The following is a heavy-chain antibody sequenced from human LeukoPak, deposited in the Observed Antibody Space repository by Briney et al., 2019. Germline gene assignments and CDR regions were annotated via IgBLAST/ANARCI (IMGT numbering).Heavy chain of an antibody. CDR2: INHSGST. V-gene: IGHV4-34*01. CDR1: GGSFSGYY. D-gene: IGHD3-16*02. J-gene: IGHJ2*01. Sequence: NASETLSLTCAVYGGSFSGYYWSWIRQPPGKGLEWIGEINHSGSTNYNPSLKSRVTISVGTSKNQFSLKLSSVTAADTAVYYCARAPRGNYDYVWGSYRYHWYFDLWGRGTLVTVSS. CDR3: ARAPRGNYDYVWGSYRYHWYFDL.